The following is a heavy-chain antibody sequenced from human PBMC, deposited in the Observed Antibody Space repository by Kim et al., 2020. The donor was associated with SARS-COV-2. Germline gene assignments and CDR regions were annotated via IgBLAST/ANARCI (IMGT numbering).Heavy chain of an antibody. Sequence: GGSLRLSCAASGFTFSSYGMSWVRQAPGKGLEWVSGISSGGYNTYYADSVKGRFTISRDNSEDTLYLQMNSLRAEDTAIYYCAKVVAEAGIEPNWSFDPWGGGTLVTVSS. CDR3: AKVVAEAGIEPNWSFDP. V-gene: IGHV3-23*01. CDR1: GFTFSSYG. J-gene: IGHJ2*01. D-gene: IGHD6-19*01. CDR2: ISSGGYNT.